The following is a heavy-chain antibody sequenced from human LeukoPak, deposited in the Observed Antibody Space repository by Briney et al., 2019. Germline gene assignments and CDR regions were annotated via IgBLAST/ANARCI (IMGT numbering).Heavy chain of an antibody. CDR3: ASGDYCSNTSCYNGAFDI. V-gene: IGHV1-69*05. D-gene: IGHD2-2*01. Sequence: GASVKVSCKASGGTFSSYAISWVRQAPGQGLEWMGGIIPIFGTANYAQKFQGRVTITTDEITSTEYMELSSLGPEDTAVYYCASGDYCSNTSCYNGAFDIWGQGTMVTVSS. CDR1: GGTFSSYA. CDR2: IIPIFGTA. J-gene: IGHJ3*02.